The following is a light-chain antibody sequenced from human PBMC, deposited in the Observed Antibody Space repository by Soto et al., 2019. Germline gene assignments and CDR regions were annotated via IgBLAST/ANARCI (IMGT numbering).Light chain of an antibody. V-gene: IGLV6-57*04. CDR1: SGSIASNY. CDR2: EDN. J-gene: IGLJ3*02. CDR3: QSYDSRV. Sequence: NFMLTQPHSVSESPGKTVTISCTHSSGSIASNYVQWYQQRPGSAPTTVIYEDNQRPSGVPDRFSGSIDSSSNSASLTISGLRTEDEADYYCQSYDSRVFGGGTKVTVL.